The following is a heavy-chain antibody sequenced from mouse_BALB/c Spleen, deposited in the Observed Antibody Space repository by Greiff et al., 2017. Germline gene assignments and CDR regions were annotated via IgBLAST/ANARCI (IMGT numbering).Heavy chain of an antibody. CDR1: GFTFTDYY. D-gene: IGHD1-1*01. J-gene: IGHJ2*01. CDR2: IRNKANGYTT. Sequence: DVKLVESGGGLVQPGGSLRLSCATSGFTFTDYYMSWVRQPPGKALEWLGFIRNKANGYTTEYSASVKGRFTISRDNSQSILYLQMNTLRAEDSATYYCARGGDYYGSSYWGQGTTLTVSS. V-gene: IGHV7-3*02. CDR3: ARGGDYYGSSY.